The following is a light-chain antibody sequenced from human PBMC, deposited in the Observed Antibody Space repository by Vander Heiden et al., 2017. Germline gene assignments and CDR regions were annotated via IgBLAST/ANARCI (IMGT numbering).Light chain of an antibody. V-gene: IGLV2-11*01. J-gene: IGLJ2*01. CDR3: CSYAGSYTLV. CDR1: SSDVGGYNY. Sequence: QSALTQPRSVSGSPGQSVTISCTGNSSDVGGYNYVSWYQQTPVKAPKLMIYDVSNRPSGVPDRVSGSKSGHTAFLTISGLQAEDEADYYCCSYAGSYTLVFGGGTKLTVL. CDR2: DVS.